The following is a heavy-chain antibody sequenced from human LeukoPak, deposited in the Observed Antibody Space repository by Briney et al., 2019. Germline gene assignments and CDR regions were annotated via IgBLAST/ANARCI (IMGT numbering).Heavy chain of an antibody. CDR2: INPNSGGT. CDR3: ARGGYSYGYPSYYYYYMDV. CDR1: GYTFTGYY. V-gene: IGHV1-2*02. D-gene: IGHD5-18*01. Sequence: GASVKVSCKASGYTFTGYYMHWVRQAPGQGLEWMGWINPNSGGTNYAQKFQGRVTMTRDTSISTAYMELSRLRSDDTAVYYCARGGYSYGYPSYYYYYMDVWGKGTTVTVSS. J-gene: IGHJ6*03.